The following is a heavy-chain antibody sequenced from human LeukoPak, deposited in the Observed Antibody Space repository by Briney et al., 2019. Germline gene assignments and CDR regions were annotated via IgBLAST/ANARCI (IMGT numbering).Heavy chain of an antibody. CDR3: ARERQDTVIHSGAFDI. CDR2: IASDGSHT. V-gene: IGHV3-30-3*01. D-gene: IGHD2-21*02. Sequence: PGGPLRLSCAASGFTFSNYFMHWLRQAPGKGLEWVADIASDGSHTFYVDSVKGRFTISRHNPKNTPYLQMNSLGPEDTAVYFCARERQDTVIHSGAFDIWGQGTMVTVSS. CDR1: GFTFSNYF. J-gene: IGHJ3*02.